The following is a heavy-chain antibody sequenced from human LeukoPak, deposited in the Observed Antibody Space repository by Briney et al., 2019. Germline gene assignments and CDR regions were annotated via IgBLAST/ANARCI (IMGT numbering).Heavy chain of an antibody. CDR1: GYTFTSYY. Sequence: ASVKVSCKASGYTFTSYYMHWVRQAPGQGLEWMGIINPSGGSTSYAQKFQGRVTMTRDTSTSTVYMELSSLRSEDTAVYYCARGVPFDWLLAPGDIDYWGQGTLVTVSS. D-gene: IGHD3-9*01. V-gene: IGHV1-46*01. J-gene: IGHJ4*02. CDR3: ARGVPFDWLLAPGDIDY. CDR2: INPSGGST.